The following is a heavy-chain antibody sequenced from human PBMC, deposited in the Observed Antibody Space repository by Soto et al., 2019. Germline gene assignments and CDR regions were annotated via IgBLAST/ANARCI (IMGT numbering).Heavy chain of an antibody. J-gene: IGHJ5*02. CDR1: GFTFGDYA. V-gene: IGHV3-49*03. Sequence: LRLSSTASGFTFGDYAMSWFRQAPGKGLERVGFIRSKAYGGTTEYAASVKGRFTISRDDSKSIAYLQMNSLKTEDTAVYYCTRVRGGWYYYDSSGYTPAEFDPWGQGTLVTVSS. CDR3: TRVRGGWYYYDSSGYTPAEFDP. D-gene: IGHD3-22*01. CDR2: IRSKAYGGTT.